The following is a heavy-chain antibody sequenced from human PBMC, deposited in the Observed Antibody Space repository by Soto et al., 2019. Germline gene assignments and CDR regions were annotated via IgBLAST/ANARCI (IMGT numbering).Heavy chain of an antibody. D-gene: IGHD6-6*01. CDR2: INHSGST. J-gene: IGHJ4*02. CDR1: GGSFSGYY. V-gene: IGHV4-34*01. Sequence: QVQLQQWGAGLLKPSETLSLTCAVYGGSFSGYYWSWIRQPPGKGLEWIGEINHSGSTNYNPSLKSRVTISVDTSKNQFSLKLSSVTAADTAVYYCASVGGSSSSSLNYFDYWGQGTLVTVSS. CDR3: ASVGGSSSSSLNYFDY.